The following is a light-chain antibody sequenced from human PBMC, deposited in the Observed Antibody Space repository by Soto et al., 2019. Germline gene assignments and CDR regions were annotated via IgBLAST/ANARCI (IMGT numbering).Light chain of an antibody. Sequence: QSVLTQPPSASGSPGQSVASAWTGASSDVGGYNYVSWYQQHPGKAPKLMIYEVNKRPSGVPDRFSGSKSGNTASLTVSGLQAEDEADYYCSSYAGSSNVFGTGTRSPS. CDR1: SSDVGGYNY. CDR2: EVN. J-gene: IGLJ1*01. V-gene: IGLV2-8*01. CDR3: SSYAGSSNV.